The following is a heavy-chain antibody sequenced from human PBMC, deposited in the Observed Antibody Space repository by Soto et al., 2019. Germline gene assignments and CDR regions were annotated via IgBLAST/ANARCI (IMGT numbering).Heavy chain of an antibody. Sequence: GGSLRLSCAASGFTFSSYAMHWVRQAPGKGLEWVAVISYDGSNKYYADSVKGRFTISRDNPKNTLYLQMNSLRAEDTAVYYCARSAVAAYLFDCWGQGTQVTVSS. D-gene: IGHD6-19*01. V-gene: IGHV3-30-3*01. J-gene: IGHJ4*02. CDR1: GFTFSSYA. CDR2: ISYDGSNK. CDR3: ARSAVAAYLFDC.